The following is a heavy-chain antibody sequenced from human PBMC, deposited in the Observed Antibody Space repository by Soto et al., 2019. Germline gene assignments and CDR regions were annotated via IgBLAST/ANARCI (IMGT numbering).Heavy chain of an antibody. V-gene: IGHV1-46*03. Sequence: QVQLVQSGAEVKKPGASVKVSCKASGYTFTSYYMHWVRQAPGQGLEWMGIINPSGGSTSYAQKFPGRFTMTSDTSTSTVYMELSSLTSEDTAVYYCARGEWNGVVCMDVWGQGTTVTVSS. CDR3: ARGEWNGVVCMDV. D-gene: IGHD1-1*01. J-gene: IGHJ6*02. CDR2: INPSGGST. CDR1: GYTFTSYY.